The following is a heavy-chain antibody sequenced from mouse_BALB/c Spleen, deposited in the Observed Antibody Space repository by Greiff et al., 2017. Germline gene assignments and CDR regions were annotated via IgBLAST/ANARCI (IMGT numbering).Heavy chain of an antibody. CDR2: IYPSDSYT. J-gene: IGHJ1*01. D-gene: IGHD2-3*01. V-gene: IGHV1-69*02. CDR3: TRWLLRDWYFDV. Sequence: QVQLQQSGAELVRPGASVKLSCKASGYTFTSYWINWVKQRPGQGLEWIGNIYPSDSYTNYNQKFKDKATLTVDKSSSTAYMQLSSPTSEDSAVYYCTRWLLRDWYFDVWGAGTTVTVSS. CDR1: GYTFTSYW.